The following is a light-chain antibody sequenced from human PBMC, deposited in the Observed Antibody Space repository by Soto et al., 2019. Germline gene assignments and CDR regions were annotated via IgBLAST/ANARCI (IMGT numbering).Light chain of an antibody. Sequence: QCGLTHPRSGGWSPGALVTSSCTRTSLYDGGYNYFSWWQQQPGTGTKVMLYGVMKRPSGVRERCSGSRSRSTASLTVSARQAADAAGYYCSLYAGSNNVFATETKVTVL. J-gene: IGLJ1*01. CDR1: SLYDGGYNY. CDR3: SLYAGSNNV. V-gene: IGLV2-8*01. CDR2: GVM.